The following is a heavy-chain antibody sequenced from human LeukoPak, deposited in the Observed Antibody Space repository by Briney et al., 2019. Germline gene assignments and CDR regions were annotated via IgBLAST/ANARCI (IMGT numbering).Heavy chain of an antibody. J-gene: IGHJ4*02. CDR1: GFTFSSYG. CDR2: ISYDGSNK. CDR3: AKDWGLH. V-gene: IGHV3-30*18. Sequence: GGSLRLSCAASGFTFSSYGMHWVRQAPGKGLEWVAVISYDGSNKYYADSVKGRFTISRDNSKNTLYLQMNSLGAEDTAVYYCAKDWGLHWGQGTLVTVSS. D-gene: IGHD1-26*01.